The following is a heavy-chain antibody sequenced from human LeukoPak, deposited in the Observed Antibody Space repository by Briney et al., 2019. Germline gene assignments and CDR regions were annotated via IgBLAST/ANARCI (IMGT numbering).Heavy chain of an antibody. J-gene: IGHJ5*02. V-gene: IGHV3-21*01. CDR2: ISSSSSYI. D-gene: IGHD6-19*01. CDR3: ARALVEEQWLGSYNWFDP. CDR1: GFTFSSYS. Sequence: GGSLRLSCAASGFTFSSYSMNWVRQAPGKGLEWVSSISSSSSYIYYADSVKGRFTISRDNAKNSLYLQMNSLRAEDTAVYYCARALVEEQWLGSYNWFDPWGQGTLVTVSS.